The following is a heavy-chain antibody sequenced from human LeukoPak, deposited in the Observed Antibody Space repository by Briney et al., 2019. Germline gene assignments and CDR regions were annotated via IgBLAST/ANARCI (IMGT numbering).Heavy chain of an antibody. CDR1: GFTFSNAW. D-gene: IGHD6-13*01. Sequence: GGSLRLSCAASGFTFSNAWMSWVRQAPGKGLEWVGFIRSKTYGGTTEYAASVKGRFTISRDDSKSIAYLQMNSLKTEDTAVYYCTRASSSTWSYYYYYMDVWGKGTTVTSSS. CDR2: IRSKTYGGTT. V-gene: IGHV3-49*04. J-gene: IGHJ6*03. CDR3: TRASSSTWSYYYYYMDV.